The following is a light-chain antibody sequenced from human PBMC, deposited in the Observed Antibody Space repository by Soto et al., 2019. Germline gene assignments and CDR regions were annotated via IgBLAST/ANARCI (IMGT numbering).Light chain of an antibody. CDR2: ENN. Sequence: QLVLTQPPSVSEAPGQRVTISCTGRSSNIGAGYEAHWYQQVPGTAPKLLIYENNNRPSGVPDRFSGSKSGTSASLAITGLHADDEAEYYCQSYHSSLSGYVFGTGTKLTVL. CDR1: SSNIGAGYE. CDR3: QSYHSSLSGYV. V-gene: IGLV1-40*01. J-gene: IGLJ1*01.